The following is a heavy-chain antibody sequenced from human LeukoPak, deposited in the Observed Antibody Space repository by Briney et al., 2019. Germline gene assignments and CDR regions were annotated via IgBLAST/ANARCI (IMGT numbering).Heavy chain of an antibody. V-gene: IGHV4-31*03. CDR3: ARTLRFLEWFDY. D-gene: IGHD3-3*01. CDR2: VYYSGST. J-gene: IGHJ4*02. CDR1: VRPISSGGYY. Sequence: PSQTLSLTCTVSVRPISSGGYYWRWIRQHPGKGLEWLWYVYYSGSTYYNPSLKSRVTISVDTSKNQFSLKLSSVTAADTAVYYCARTLRFLEWFDYWGQGTLVTVSS.